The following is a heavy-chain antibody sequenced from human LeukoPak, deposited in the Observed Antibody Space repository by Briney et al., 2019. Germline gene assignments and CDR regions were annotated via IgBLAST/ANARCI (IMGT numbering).Heavy chain of an antibody. V-gene: IGHV3-23*01. D-gene: IGHD6-13*01. CDR3: AKAGSSSWYGNFDY. Sequence: QAGWSLRLSCAASGFTFSSYAMGWVRQAPGKGLEWVSAISGSGGSTYYADSVKGRFTISRDNSKNTLYLQMNSLRAEDTAVYYCAKAGSSSWYGNFDYWGQGTLVTVSS. CDR1: GFTFSSYA. J-gene: IGHJ4*02. CDR2: ISGSGGST.